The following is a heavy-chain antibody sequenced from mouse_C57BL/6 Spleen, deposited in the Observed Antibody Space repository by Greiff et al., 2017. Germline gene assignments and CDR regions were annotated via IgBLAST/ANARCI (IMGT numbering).Heavy chain of an antibody. Sequence: QVQLQQPGAELVMPGASVKLSCKASGYTFTSYWMHWVKQRPGQGLEWIGEIDPSDSYTNYNQKFKGKSTLTVDKSSSTAYMQLSSLTSEDSAVYYCARGDGSSPAGFAYWGQGTLVTVSA. D-gene: IGHD1-1*01. CDR3: ARGDGSSPAGFAY. CDR1: GYTFTSYW. CDR2: IDPSDSYT. J-gene: IGHJ3*01. V-gene: IGHV1-69*01.